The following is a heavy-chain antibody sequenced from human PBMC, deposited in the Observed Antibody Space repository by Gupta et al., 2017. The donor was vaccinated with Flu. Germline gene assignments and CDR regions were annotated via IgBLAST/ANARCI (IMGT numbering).Heavy chain of an antibody. D-gene: IGHD3-16*01. Sequence: QLQVQESGPRLVKPSETLSLTCTVSGDSISSRNFYWGWIRQPPGRGLEWIGSLYYLGTYCNPSRQNRVTISADAANNEISLKLNSVSATDTAVYYCARLRVVRLMDPQGYFDYWGQGIAVTVSS. CDR2: LYYLGT. CDR1: GDSISSRNFY. CDR3: ARLRVVRLMDPQGYFDY. V-gene: IGHV4-39*01. J-gene: IGHJ4*02.